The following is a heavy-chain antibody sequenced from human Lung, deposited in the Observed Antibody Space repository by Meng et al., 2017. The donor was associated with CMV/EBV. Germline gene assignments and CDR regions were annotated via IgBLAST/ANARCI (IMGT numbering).Heavy chain of an antibody. CDR1: GDSITNHNW. D-gene: IGHD3-10*01. Sequence: VQLGEAGPALVKPTETLSLTCAGSGDSITNHNWGGWVRQPPGKGLEWMWEIPHRGSSAYNPSLKSRVSMSIDKSKNQYSLKLTSVTAADTAVYHCLRRSGGSVWGQGTLVTVSS. V-gene: IGHV4-4*02. CDR2: IPHRGSS. J-gene: IGHJ1*01. CDR3: LRRSGGSV.